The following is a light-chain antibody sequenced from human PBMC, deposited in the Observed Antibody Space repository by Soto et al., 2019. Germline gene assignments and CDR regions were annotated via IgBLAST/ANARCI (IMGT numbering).Light chain of an antibody. V-gene: IGKV1-5*01. J-gene: IGKJ4*01. CDR3: QQFNSFSLT. CDR1: QSISSS. Sequence: DIPMTQSPSSLSASVGDRVTITCRASQSISSSLAWYQQKPGKAPKLLIYDASNLERGVPSRFSGSGSGTEFSLTISSLQSDDFATYYCQQFNSFSLTFGGGTKVE. CDR2: DAS.